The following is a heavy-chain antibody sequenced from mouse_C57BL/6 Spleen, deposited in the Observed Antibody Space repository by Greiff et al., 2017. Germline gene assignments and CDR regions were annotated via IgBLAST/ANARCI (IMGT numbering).Heavy chain of an antibody. Sequence: DVKLQESGPGLVKPSQSLSLTCSVTGYSITSGYYWNWIRQFPGNKLEWMGYISYDGSNNYNPSLKNRISITRDTSKNQFFLKLNSVTTEDTATYYCARINDYEYYFDYWGQGTTLTVSS. CDR3: ARINDYEYYFDY. CDR2: ISYDGSN. J-gene: IGHJ2*01. D-gene: IGHD2-4*01. V-gene: IGHV3-6*01. CDR1: GYSITSGYY.